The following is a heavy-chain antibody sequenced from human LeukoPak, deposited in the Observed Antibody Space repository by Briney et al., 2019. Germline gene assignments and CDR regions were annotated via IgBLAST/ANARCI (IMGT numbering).Heavy chain of an antibody. CDR2: INHSGST. D-gene: IGHD3-3*01. J-gene: IGHJ4*02. Sequence: PSETLSLTCAVYGGSFSGYYWSWIRQPPGKGLEWIGEINHSGSTHYNPSLKSRVTISVDTSKNQFSLKLSSVTAADTAVYYCARVTFWSGYYRFDYWGQGTLVTVSS. CDR3: ARVTFWSGYYRFDY. CDR1: GGSFSGYY. V-gene: IGHV4-34*01.